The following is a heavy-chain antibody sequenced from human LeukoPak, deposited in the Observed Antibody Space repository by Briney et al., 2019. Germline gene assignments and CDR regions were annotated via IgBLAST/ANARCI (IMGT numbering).Heavy chain of an antibody. J-gene: IGHJ4*02. CDR3: ARAPRSWGFVC. D-gene: IGHD7-27*01. CDR2: MNPNSGAT. CDR1: GYTFTSYD. Sequence: ASVKVSCKASGYTFTSYDFNGLRQSTGQGPEWMGWMNPNSGATGYAQKFQGRVTMTRSASINTAYMELTNLRSEDTAVYYCARAPRSWGFVCWGQGALVTVSS. V-gene: IGHV1-8*01.